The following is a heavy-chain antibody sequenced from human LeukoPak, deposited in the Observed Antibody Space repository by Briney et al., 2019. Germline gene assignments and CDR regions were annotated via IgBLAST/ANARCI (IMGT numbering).Heavy chain of an antibody. V-gene: IGHV4-39*01. Sequence: PSETLSLTCTVSGGSISSSSYYWGWIRQPPGTGLEWIGSIYYSGSTYYNPSLKSRVTISVDTSKNQFSLKLSSVTAADTAVYYCARNLGVLTIDYWGQGTLVTVSS. J-gene: IGHJ4*02. D-gene: IGHD3-10*01. CDR1: GGSISSSSYY. CDR3: ARNLGVLTIDY. CDR2: IYYSGST.